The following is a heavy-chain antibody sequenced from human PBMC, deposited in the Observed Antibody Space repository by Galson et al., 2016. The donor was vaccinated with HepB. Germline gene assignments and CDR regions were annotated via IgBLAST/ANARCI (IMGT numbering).Heavy chain of an antibody. CDR2: IIPIFGTA. CDR1: GGTFSIYA. J-gene: IGHJ5*02. CDR3: ARGYTSGWYWFYP. V-gene: IGHV1-69*06. Sequence: SVKVSCKASGGTFSIYAISWVRQAPGQGLEWMGGIIPIFGTANYAQKFQGRVTITADKSTSTAYMELTSLRSEDSVVYYCARGYTSGWYWFYPWGQGTLVTVSS. D-gene: IGHD6-19*01.